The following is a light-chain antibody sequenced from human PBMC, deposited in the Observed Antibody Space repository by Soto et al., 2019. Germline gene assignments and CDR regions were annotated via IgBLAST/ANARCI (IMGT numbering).Light chain of an antibody. J-gene: IGKJ5*01. CDR2: KAS. CDR3: QQLNSYPIT. CDR1: ENIGAW. V-gene: IGKV1-5*03. Sequence: DIPLTQSHSTLPASVGDRIPIXCGASENIGAWLAWYQQKPGKAPKLLIYKASSLESGVPSRFSGGGSGTDFTLTISSLQPEDFATYYCQQLNSYPITFGQGTRLEIK.